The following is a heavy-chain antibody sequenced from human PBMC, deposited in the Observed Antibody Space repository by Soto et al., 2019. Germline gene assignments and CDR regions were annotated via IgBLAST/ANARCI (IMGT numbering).Heavy chain of an antibody. D-gene: IGHD4-17*01. V-gene: IGHV1-69*13. CDR1: GGTFSSYA. CDR3: ARKKDYDDYLFDY. CDR2: IIPIFGTA. Sequence: SVKVSCKASGGTFSSYAISWVRQAPGQGLEWMGGIIPIFGTANYAQKFQGRVTITADESTSTAYMELSSLRSEDTAVYYCARKKDYDDYLFDYWGQGTLVTVSS. J-gene: IGHJ4*02.